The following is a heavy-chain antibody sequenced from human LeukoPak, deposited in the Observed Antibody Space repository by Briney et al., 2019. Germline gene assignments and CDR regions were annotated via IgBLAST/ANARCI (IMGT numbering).Heavy chain of an antibody. J-gene: IGHJ4*02. D-gene: IGHD2-15*01. V-gene: IGHV1-24*01. CDR3: ATGWVAAAFDY. CDR2: FDPEDGET. Sequence: GGFDPEDGETIYAHKFQGRVTMTEDTSTHTAYMELSSLRSEDTAVYYCATGWVAAAFDYWGQGTLVTVSS.